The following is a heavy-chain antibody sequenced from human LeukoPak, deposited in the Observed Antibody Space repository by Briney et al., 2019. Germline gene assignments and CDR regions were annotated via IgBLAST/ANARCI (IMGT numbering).Heavy chain of an antibody. Sequence: ASVKVSCKASGYTFTGYYMHWVRQAPGQGLEWMGIINPSGGSTSYAQKFQGRVAMTRDTSTSTVYMELSSLRSEDTAVYYCARDADPVGIVPAATPDYWGQGTLVTVSS. D-gene: IGHD2-2*01. CDR3: ARDADPVGIVPAATPDY. V-gene: IGHV1-46*01. CDR2: INPSGGST. CDR1: GYTFTGYY. J-gene: IGHJ4*02.